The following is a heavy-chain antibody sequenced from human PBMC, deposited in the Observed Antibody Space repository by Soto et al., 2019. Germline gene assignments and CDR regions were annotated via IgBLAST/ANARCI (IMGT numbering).Heavy chain of an antibody. CDR1: GGTFSSYA. Sequence: SVKVSCKASGGTFSSYAISWVRQAPGQGLEWMGGIIPIFGTANYAQKFQGRVTITADESASTAYMELSSLRSEDTAVYYCASLRSGYPSFWFDPWGQGTLVTVSS. CDR3: ASLRSGYPSFWFDP. J-gene: IGHJ5*02. V-gene: IGHV1-69*13. CDR2: IIPIFGTA. D-gene: IGHD3-3*01.